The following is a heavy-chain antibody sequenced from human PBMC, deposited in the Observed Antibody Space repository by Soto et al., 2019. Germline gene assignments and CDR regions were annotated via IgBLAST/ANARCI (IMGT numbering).Heavy chain of an antibody. D-gene: IGHD1-1*01. Sequence: GASVKVSCKASGGTFSSYAISWVRQAPGQGLEWMGGIIPIFGTANYAQKFQGRVTITADESTSTAYMELSSLRSEDTAVYYCARRSFEWNDDGGYYFDYWGQGTLVTVSS. CDR3: ARRSFEWNDDGGYYFDY. CDR1: GGTFSSYA. CDR2: IIPIFGTA. J-gene: IGHJ4*02. V-gene: IGHV1-69*13.